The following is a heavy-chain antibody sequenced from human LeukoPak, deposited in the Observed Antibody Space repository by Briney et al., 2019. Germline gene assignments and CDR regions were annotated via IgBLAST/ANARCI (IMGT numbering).Heavy chain of an antibody. V-gene: IGHV4-31*03. Sequence: SQTLSLTCTVSGGSMCSGGYYWSWIRHHPGKGLEWSGYIYYSGSTFYNPSLKSRVTISVDTSKNQFSLKLSSVTAADTAVYYCARTGSGRYGVYYYYGMDVWGQGTTVTVSS. CDR3: ARTGSGRYGVYYYYGMDV. J-gene: IGHJ6*02. D-gene: IGHD6-19*01. CDR1: GGSMCSGGYY. CDR2: IYYSGST.